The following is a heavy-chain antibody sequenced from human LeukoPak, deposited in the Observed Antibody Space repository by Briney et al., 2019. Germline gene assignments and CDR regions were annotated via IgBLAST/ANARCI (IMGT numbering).Heavy chain of an antibody. V-gene: IGHV4-30-4*01. CDR3: ARGPHDYGDSEFDY. J-gene: IGHJ4*02. CDR1: GGSISSGDYY. D-gene: IGHD4-17*01. CDR2: IYYSGST. Sequence: SQTLSLTCTVSGGSISSGDYYWSWIRQPPGKGLEWIGYIYYSGSTYYNPSLKSRVTISVDTSKNQFSLKLSSVTAADTAVYYCARGPHDYGDSEFDYWGQGTLVTVSS.